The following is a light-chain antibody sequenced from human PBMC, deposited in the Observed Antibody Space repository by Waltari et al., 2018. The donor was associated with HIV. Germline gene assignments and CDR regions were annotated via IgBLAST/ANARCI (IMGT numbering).Light chain of an antibody. CDR3: AAWDDSLNAWV. CDR1: SSNIGSNI. J-gene: IGLJ3*02. V-gene: IGLV1-44*01. CDR2: SNN. Sequence: QSVLTQPPSASGTPGQRVSISCSGSSSNIGSNIVNWYQQLPGTAPKLLIYSNNQRPSGVPDRFSGSKSGTSASLAISGLQSEDEADYYYAAWDDSLNAWVFGGGTKLTVL.